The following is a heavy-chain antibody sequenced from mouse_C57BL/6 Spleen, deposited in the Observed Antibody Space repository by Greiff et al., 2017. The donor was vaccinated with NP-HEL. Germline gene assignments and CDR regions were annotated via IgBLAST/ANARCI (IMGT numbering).Heavy chain of an antibody. CDR1: GYTFTSYG. CDR2: IYPRSGNT. J-gene: IGHJ1*03. V-gene: IGHV1-81*01. CDR3: AREGYYGYFDV. D-gene: IGHD2-2*01. Sequence: QVQLKESGAELARPGASVKLSCKASGYTFTSYGISWVKQRTGQGLEWIGEIYPRSGNTYYNEKFKGKATLTADKSSSTAYMELRSLTSEDSAVYFCAREGYYGYFDVWGTGTTVTVSS.